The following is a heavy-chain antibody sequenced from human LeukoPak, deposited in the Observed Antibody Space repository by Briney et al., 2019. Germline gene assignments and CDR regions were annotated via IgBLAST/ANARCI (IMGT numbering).Heavy chain of an antibody. Sequence: GGSLRLSCAASGFTFSSYGMSWVRHAPGKGLEWVSTIAGNGGRTWNADSVKGRFTTSRDNSKNTLYLQMNSLTAEDTAIYYCATRLRQEPTYWGQGTLVTVSS. CDR3: ATRLRQEPTY. J-gene: IGHJ4*02. D-gene: IGHD1-26*01. V-gene: IGHV3-23*01. CDR2: IAGNGGRT. CDR1: GFTFSSYG.